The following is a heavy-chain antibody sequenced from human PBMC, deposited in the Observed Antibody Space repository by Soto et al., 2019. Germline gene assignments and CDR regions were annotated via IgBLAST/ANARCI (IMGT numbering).Heavy chain of an antibody. V-gene: IGHV1-69*12. D-gene: IGHD5-18*01. CDR3: ASGIQLWLRRINNGYSG. CDR1: GGTFSTYA. Sequence: QVQLVQSGAEVKKPESSVKVSCKAPGGTFSTYAISWVRQAPGQGLEWMGGIIPMIGTAKYAQRFQDRVTITADESTNTVYMELSSPRSKDTAVYFCASGIQLWLRRINNGYSGWGQGTLVTVSS. J-gene: IGHJ4*02. CDR2: IIPMIGTA.